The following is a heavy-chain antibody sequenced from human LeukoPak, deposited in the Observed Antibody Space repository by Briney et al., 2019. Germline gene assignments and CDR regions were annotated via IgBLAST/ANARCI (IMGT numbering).Heavy chain of an antibody. CDR1: GYTLTELS. CDR3: VTDCPFEYPRSVGYYYGMDV. CDR2: FDPEDGET. V-gene: IGHV1-24*01. Sequence: ASVKVSCKVSGYTLTELSMHWVRQAPGKGLEWMGGFDPEDGETIYAQKFQGRVTMTEDTSTDTAYMELSSLRSEDTAVYYCVTDCPFEYPRSVGYYYGMDVWGQGTTVTVSS. J-gene: IGHJ6*02. D-gene: IGHD2/OR15-2a*01.